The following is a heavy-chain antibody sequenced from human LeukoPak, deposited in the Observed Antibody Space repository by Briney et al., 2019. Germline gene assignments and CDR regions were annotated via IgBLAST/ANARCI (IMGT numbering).Heavy chain of an antibody. CDR2: IYSGGST. CDR1: GFTFSSNY. V-gene: IGHV3-53*05. CDR3: ARAKLNYGSGGFDY. Sequence: GGSLRLSCAASGFTFSSNYMSWVRQAPGKGLEWVSVIYSGGSTYYADSVRGRFTISRDNSKNTLYLQMNSLRAEDTAVYYCARAKLNYGSGGFDYWGQGTLVTVSS. J-gene: IGHJ4*02. D-gene: IGHD3-10*01.